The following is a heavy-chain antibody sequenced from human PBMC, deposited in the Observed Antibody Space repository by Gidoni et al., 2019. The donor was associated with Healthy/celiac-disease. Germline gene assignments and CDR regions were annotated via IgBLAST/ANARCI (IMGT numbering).Heavy chain of an antibody. D-gene: IGHD1-26*01. J-gene: IGHJ3*02. V-gene: IGHV3-33*01. CDR3: ARGAPWWELLSKAFDI. CDR1: GFPFSSYG. CDR2: IWYDGSNK. Sequence: QVQLVESGGGVVQPGRSLRLSCAASGFPFSSYGMHWVRQAPGKGLEWVAVIWYDGSNKDYADSVKGRFTISRDNSKNTLYLQMNSLRAEDTAVYYCARGAPWWELLSKAFDIWGQGTMVTVSS.